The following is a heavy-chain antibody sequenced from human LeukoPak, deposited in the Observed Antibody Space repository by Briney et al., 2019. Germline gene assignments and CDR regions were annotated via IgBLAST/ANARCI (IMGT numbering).Heavy chain of an antibody. V-gene: IGHV3-23*01. Sequence: GGSLRLSCAASGFTFSNYAMSWVRQAPGKGLEWVSGIRSSGHNTYYEDSVKGRFTISRDNSKNMLYLQMNSMRAEDTAVYYCAKYVCGGDCYDYFDCWGQGTLVTVSS. J-gene: IGHJ4*02. CDR2: IRSSGHNT. CDR3: AKYVCGGDCYDYFDC. CDR1: GFTFSNYA. D-gene: IGHD2-21*02.